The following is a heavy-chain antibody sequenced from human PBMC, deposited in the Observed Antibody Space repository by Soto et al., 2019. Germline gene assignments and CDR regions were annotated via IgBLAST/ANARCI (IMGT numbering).Heavy chain of an antibody. D-gene: IGHD3-22*01. CDR3: ARGWGYDSNDYYYAY. Sequence: QARLVQSGAEVRKPGSSVKVSCKASGGTFSRHAISWVRQAPGQGLEWMGGIIPIFGTANHAQKFQGRVTIIADESTSTVYMELSSLRSEDTAMYYCARGWGYDSNDYYYAYWGQGTLVIVSS. V-gene: IGHV1-69*01. J-gene: IGHJ4*02. CDR1: GGTFSRHA. CDR2: IIPIFGTA.